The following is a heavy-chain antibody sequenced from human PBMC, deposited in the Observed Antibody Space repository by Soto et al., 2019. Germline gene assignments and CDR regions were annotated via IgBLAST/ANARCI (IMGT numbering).Heavy chain of an antibody. J-gene: IGHJ4*02. V-gene: IGHV4-34*01. D-gene: IGHD6-13*01. CDR2: INHSGST. CDR1: GGSFSGYY. Sequence: SETLSLTCAVYGGSFSGYYWSWIRQPPGKGLEWIGEINHSGSTNYNPSLKSRVTISVDTSKNQFSLKLSSVTAADTAVYYCARGLRIAALYYFDYWGQGTLVTVSS. CDR3: ARGLRIAALYYFDY.